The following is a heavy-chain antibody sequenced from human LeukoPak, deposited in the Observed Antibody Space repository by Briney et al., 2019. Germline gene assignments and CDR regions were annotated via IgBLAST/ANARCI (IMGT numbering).Heavy chain of an antibody. J-gene: IGHJ3*02. Sequence: SGGSLRLSCAASGFTFSSYAMHWVRQAPGKGLEWVAVISYDGSNKYYADSVKGRFTISRDNSKNTLYLQMNSLRAEDTALYHCARTRTREYYDILTGTWAGAFDIWGQGTMVTVSS. CDR1: GFTFSSYA. D-gene: IGHD3-9*01. V-gene: IGHV3-30*04. CDR3: ARTRTREYYDILTGTWAGAFDI. CDR2: ISYDGSNK.